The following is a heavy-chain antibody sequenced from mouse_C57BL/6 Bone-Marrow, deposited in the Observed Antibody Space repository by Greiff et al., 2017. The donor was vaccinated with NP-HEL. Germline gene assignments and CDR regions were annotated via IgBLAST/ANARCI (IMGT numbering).Heavy chain of an antibody. V-gene: IGHV1-78*01. CDR3: ARGITTVPPRDAMDY. J-gene: IGHJ4*01. CDR1: GYTFTDHT. D-gene: IGHD1-1*01. CDR2: IYPRDGST. Sequence: QVQLQQSDAELVKPGASVKISCKVSGYTFTDHTIHWMKQRPEQGLDWIGSIYPRDGSTKYNEKFKGKATLTADKSSSTAYMQLNSLTSEDSAVYFCARGITTVPPRDAMDYWGQGTSVTVSS.